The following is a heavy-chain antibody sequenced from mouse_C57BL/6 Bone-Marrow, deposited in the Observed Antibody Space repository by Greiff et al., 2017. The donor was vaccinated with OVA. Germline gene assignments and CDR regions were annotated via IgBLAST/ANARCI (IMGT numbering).Heavy chain of an antibody. J-gene: IGHJ4*01. Sequence: QVHVKQPGAELVKPGASVKLSCKASGYTFTSYWMHWVKQRPGQGLEWIGMIHPNSGSTNYNEKFKSKATLTVDKSSSTAYMQLSSLTSEDSAVYYCASYYSNYGGFAMDYWGQGTSVTVSS. CDR1: GYTFTSYW. CDR3: ASYYSNYGGFAMDY. D-gene: IGHD2-5*01. V-gene: IGHV1-64*01. CDR2: IHPNSGST.